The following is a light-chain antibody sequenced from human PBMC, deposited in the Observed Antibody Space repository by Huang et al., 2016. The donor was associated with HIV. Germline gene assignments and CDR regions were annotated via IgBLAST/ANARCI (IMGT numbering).Light chain of an antibody. J-gene: IGKJ1*01. CDR1: QSVSSY. V-gene: IGKV3-11*01. CDR2: DAS. Sequence: EIVLTQSPATLSLSPGERATLSCRASQSVSSYLAWYQQKPGQAPRRLIYDASNRATGIPARFSCSGSGTDFTLIISSLEPEDFAVYYCQQRSNWPPATFGQGTKVEIK. CDR3: QQRSNWPPAT.